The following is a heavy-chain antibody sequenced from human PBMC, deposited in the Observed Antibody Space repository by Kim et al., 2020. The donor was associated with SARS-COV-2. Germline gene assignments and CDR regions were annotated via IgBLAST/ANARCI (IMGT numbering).Heavy chain of an antibody. CDR2: ISSISDI. D-gene: IGHD2-21*02. J-gene: IGHJ6*02. V-gene: IGHV3-21*01. Sequence: GGSLRLSCAASGFTFSSYSMNWVRQAPGKGLEWVSSISSISDIYYADSVKGRFTISRDNAKNSLYLQMNSLRAEDTAVYYCAREAVVTPFYYYYGMDVWGQGTTVTVSS. CDR3: AREAVVTPFYYYYGMDV. CDR1: GFTFSSYS.